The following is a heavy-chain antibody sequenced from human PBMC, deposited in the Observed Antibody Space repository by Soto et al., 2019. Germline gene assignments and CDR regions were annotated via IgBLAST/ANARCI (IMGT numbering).Heavy chain of an antibody. CDR3: ARPKGTYSSGYYYFDF. Sequence: QVQLEQSGAEVKQPGSSVKVSCKTSGGTFSTYAINWVRQAPGQGLEWMGAIIHLFGTADYSQKFQGRVTITADESTSTAYMELSSLRSDDTAVYFCARPKGTYSSGYYYFDFWGQGTLVTVSS. CDR2: IIHLFGTA. CDR1: GGTFSTYA. J-gene: IGHJ4*02. V-gene: IGHV1-69*01. D-gene: IGHD6-19*01.